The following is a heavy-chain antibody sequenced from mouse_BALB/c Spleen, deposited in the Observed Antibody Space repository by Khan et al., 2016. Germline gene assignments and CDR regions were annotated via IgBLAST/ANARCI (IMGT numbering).Heavy chain of an antibody. CDR1: GYSITSDYA. J-gene: IGHJ4*01. CDR3: ARSDYGDKDAMDY. CDR2: ISYSGST. V-gene: IGHV3-2*02. D-gene: IGHD1-1*01. Sequence: EVQLQESGPGLVKPSQSLSLTCTVTGYSITSDYAWNWIRQFPGNRLEWMGYISYSGSTSYNPSLKSRISITRDTSKNQFFLQLNSVTSEDTATSALARSDYGDKDAMDYWGQGTSVTVSS.